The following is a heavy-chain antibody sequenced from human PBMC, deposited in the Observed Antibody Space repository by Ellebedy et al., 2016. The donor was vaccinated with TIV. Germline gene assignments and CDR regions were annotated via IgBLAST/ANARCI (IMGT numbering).Heavy chain of an antibody. CDR2: INPSGGRT. D-gene: IGHD3-16*01. Sequence: ASVKVSXKASGYTFTGYYMHWVRQAPGQGLEWMGIINPSGGRTSYAQKFQGRVTLTRDTSTSTVYMELSSLRSEDTAVYYCARDLFGGVTADYWGQGTLVTVSS. CDR3: ARDLFGGVTADY. V-gene: IGHV1-46*01. J-gene: IGHJ4*02. CDR1: GYTFTGYY.